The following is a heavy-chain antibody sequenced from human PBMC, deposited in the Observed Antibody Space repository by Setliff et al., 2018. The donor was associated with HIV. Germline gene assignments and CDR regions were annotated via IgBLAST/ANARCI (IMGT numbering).Heavy chain of an antibody. CDR2: IYSGGST. Sequence: GGSLRLSCAASGFTVSSNYMSWVRQAPGKGLEWVSVIYSGGSTYYADSVKGRFTISRDNSKNTLYLQMNSLRAEDTAVYYCARVGYSSSWYWATMVRGVIIRGGFDYWGQGTLVTVSS. J-gene: IGHJ4*02. CDR3: ARVGYSSSWYWATMVRGVIIRGGFDY. V-gene: IGHV3-53*01. CDR1: GFTVSSNY. D-gene: IGHD6-13*01.